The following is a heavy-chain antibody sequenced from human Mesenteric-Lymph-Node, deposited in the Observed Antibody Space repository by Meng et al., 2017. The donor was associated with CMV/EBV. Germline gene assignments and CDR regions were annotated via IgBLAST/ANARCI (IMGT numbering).Heavy chain of an antibody. V-gene: IGHV3-30*02. D-gene: IGHD4-11*01. CDR1: GFTFSSYG. CDR2: IRYDGGNK. J-gene: IGHJ6*02. CDR3: AKEHYNNYGSGDYGMDV. Sequence: GESLKISCAASGFTFSSYGMHWVRQAPGKGLEWVAFIRYDGGNKYYADSVKGRFIISRDNSKNTLLLQMYSLTAEDTATYYCAKEHYNNYGSGDYGMDVWGQGTTVTVSS.